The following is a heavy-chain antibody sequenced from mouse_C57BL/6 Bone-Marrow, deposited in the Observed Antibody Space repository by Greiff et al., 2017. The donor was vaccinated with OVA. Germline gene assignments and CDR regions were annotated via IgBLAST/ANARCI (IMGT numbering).Heavy chain of an antibody. J-gene: IGHJ3*01. CDR1: GYTFTSYG. CDR2: IYPRSGNT. CDR3: ASYIWFAY. Sequence: VQLQESGAELARPGASVKLSCKASGYTFTSYGISWVKQRTGQGLEWIGEIYPRSGNTYSNEKFKGKATLTADKSSSTAYMELRSLTSEDSAVYFCASYIWFAYWGQGTLVTVSA. D-gene: IGHD1-3*01. V-gene: IGHV1-81*01.